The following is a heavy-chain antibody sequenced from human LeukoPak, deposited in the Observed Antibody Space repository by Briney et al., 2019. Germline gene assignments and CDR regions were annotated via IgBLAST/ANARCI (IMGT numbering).Heavy chain of an antibody. J-gene: IGHJ4*02. CDR1: GFTFRNYW. V-gene: IGHV3-7*03. Sequence: GGSLRLSCAPSGFTFRNYWMSWVRQAPGKWLEWVANIKQDGSDKYYVDSVTGRFTISRDNAKNSLYLQMNSLRAEDTDVYYCARWATSFDLWGQGTLVTVSS. D-gene: IGHD6-6*01. CDR2: IKQDGSDK. CDR3: ARWATSFDL.